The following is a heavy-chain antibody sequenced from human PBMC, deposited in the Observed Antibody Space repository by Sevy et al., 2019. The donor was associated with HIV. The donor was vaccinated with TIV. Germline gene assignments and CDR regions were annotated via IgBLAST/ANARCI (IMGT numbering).Heavy chain of an antibody. Sequence: ASVKVSCKVYGHTLNRLGMHWVRQAPGKGLAWMGSFDPEDGETFQAQKFQGRVTMTDDTSTDTAYMELSSLRSEDTAVYYCAATKDYYENSGSPFDYWGQGTLVTVSS. CDR3: AATKDYYENSGSPFDY. CDR1: GHTLNRLG. V-gene: IGHV1-24*01. J-gene: IGHJ4*02. D-gene: IGHD3-22*01. CDR2: FDPEDGET.